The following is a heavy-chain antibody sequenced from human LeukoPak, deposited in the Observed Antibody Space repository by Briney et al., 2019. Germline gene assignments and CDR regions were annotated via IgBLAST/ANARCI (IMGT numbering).Heavy chain of an antibody. V-gene: IGHV3-49*04. J-gene: IGHJ4*02. D-gene: IGHD3-3*01. Sequence: GGSLRLSCTASGFTFGDYAMSWVRQAPGKGLEWVGFIRSKAYGGTTEYAASVKGRFTISRDDSKSIAYLQMNSLKTEDTAVYYCTREDFWSGYAFDHWGQGTLVTVSS. CDR1: GFTFGDYA. CDR2: IRSKAYGGTT. CDR3: TREDFWSGYAFDH.